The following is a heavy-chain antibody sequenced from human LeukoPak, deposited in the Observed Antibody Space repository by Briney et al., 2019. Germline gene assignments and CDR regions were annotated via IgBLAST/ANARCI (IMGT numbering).Heavy chain of an antibody. Sequence: GGALRLSCAASGFTFSSYGMHWVRQAPGKGLEWVAVIWYDGSKKYYADAVQVRFPISRDNSKNTLYLQMPSLSAEDTAVYYCARSHLYDSSGYYPSWGAFDIWGQGTMVTVSS. CDR2: IWYDGSKK. CDR1: GFTFSSYG. J-gene: IGHJ3*02. V-gene: IGHV3-33*01. CDR3: ARSHLYDSSGYYPSWGAFDI. D-gene: IGHD3-22*01.